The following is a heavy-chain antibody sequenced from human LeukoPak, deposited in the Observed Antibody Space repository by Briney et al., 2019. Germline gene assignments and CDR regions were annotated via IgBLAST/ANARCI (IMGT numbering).Heavy chain of an antibody. CDR2: ISGSGGST. Sequence: GGSLRLSCAASGFTFSSYAMSWVRQAPGKGLEWVSAISGSGGSTYYADSVKGRFTISRGNSKNTMSMEMNSLRFEDTALYYCVKDYKARDGKWDFDYWGQGVLVTVSS. CDR1: GFTFSSYA. CDR3: VKDYKARDGKWDFDY. V-gene: IGHV3-23*01. D-gene: IGHD5-24*01. J-gene: IGHJ4*02.